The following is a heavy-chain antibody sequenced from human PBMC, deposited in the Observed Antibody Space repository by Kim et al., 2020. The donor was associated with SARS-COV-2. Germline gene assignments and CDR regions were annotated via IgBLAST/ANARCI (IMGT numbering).Heavy chain of an antibody. CDR3: AKPAKDDFWSGYTPRFFDY. Sequence: SETLSLTCAVYGGSFSGYYWSWIRQPPGKGLEWIGEINHSGSTNYNPSLKSRVTISVDTSKNQFSLKLSSVTAADTAVYYCAKPAKDDFWSGYTPRFFDYWGQGTLVTVSS. V-gene: IGHV4-34*01. CDR2: INHSGST. CDR1: GGSFSGYY. J-gene: IGHJ4*02. D-gene: IGHD3-3*01.